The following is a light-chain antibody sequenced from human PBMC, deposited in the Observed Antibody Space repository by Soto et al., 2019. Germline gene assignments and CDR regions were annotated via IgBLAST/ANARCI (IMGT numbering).Light chain of an antibody. V-gene: IGLV2-14*01. J-gene: IGLJ1*01. CDR3: SSYTSSSTLLV. CDR1: SSDVGGYNY. Sequence: QSVLTQPASVSGSPGQSITISCTGTSSDVGGYNYVSWYQQHPGKAPKLMIYEVSNRPSGVSNRFSGSKSGNTASLTISGLQAEDEADYYCSSYTSSSTLLVLGTGTKLTVL. CDR2: EVS.